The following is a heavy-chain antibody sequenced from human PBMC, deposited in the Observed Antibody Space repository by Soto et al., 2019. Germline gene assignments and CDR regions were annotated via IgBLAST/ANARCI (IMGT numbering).Heavy chain of an antibody. CDR2: IGPSGSTI. J-gene: IGHJ6*02. Sequence: PGGSLRLSCAASGFTFSDYYMSWIRQAPGKGLEWVSYIGPSGSTISYADSVKGRFTISRDNSKNTLYLQMNSLRAEDTAVYYCAKGLNIVVVVAATPGVGMDVWGQGTTVTVSS. CDR1: GFTFSDYY. CDR3: AKGLNIVVVVAATPGVGMDV. D-gene: IGHD2-15*01. V-gene: IGHV3-11*04.